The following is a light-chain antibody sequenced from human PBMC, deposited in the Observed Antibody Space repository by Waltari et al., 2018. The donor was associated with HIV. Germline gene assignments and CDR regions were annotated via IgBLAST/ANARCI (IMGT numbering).Light chain of an antibody. CDR1: SSDVGSYNL. CDR3: CSYAGSSNWV. Sequence: QSALTQPASVSGSPGQSITISRTGSSSDVGSYNLVSWYQQHPGKASKLMIYEGINRPSGVSNRFSGSKSGNTASLTISGLQAEDEADYYCCSYAGSSNWVFGGGTKLTVL. V-gene: IGLV2-23*01. CDR2: EGI. J-gene: IGLJ3*02.